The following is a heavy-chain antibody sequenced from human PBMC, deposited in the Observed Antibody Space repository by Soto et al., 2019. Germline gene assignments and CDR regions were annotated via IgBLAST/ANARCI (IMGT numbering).Heavy chain of an antibody. CDR2: INHLGTT. CDR3: ARGGGSDSFDC. Sequence: SETLSLTCTVSGASITFGGYSWSWIRQTPGKGLEWIGYINHLGTTFYNPSFESRLTLSIDRAKNQFSLKLHSMSAADRAVYFCARGGGSDSFDCWGQGILVTVSS. J-gene: IGHJ4*02. CDR1: GASITFGGYS. V-gene: IGHV4-30-2*01. D-gene: IGHD5-12*01.